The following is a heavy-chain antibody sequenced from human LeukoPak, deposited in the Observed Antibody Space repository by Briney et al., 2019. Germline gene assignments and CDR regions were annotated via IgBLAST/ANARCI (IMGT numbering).Heavy chain of an antibody. J-gene: IGHJ4*02. CDR1: GFTFSSHW. Sequence: GGSLRLSCAASGFTFSSHWMHWVRQSREKGLVWVSRINPDGSGTTYADSVKGRFTISRDSTKNTLFLQMNSLRAEDTAVYFCTRALLSATGREEWGRGTLVTVSS. V-gene: IGHV3-74*01. D-gene: IGHD3-9*01. CDR2: INPDGSGT. CDR3: TRALLSATGREE.